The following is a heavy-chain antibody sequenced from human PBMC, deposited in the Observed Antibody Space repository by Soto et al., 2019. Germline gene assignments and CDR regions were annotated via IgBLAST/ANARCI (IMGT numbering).Heavy chain of an antibody. Sequence: QVQLVQSGAEVKKPGSSVKVSCKASGGTFSSYTISWVRQAPGQGLEWMGRIIPILGIANYAQKFQGRVTITADKSTSTAHLELSSLRSEYTAVYYCASLDGDSSGYQFDYWGQGTLVTVSS. D-gene: IGHD3-22*01. V-gene: IGHV1-69*02. J-gene: IGHJ4*02. CDR3: ASLDGDSSGYQFDY. CDR2: IIPILGIA. CDR1: GGTFSSYT.